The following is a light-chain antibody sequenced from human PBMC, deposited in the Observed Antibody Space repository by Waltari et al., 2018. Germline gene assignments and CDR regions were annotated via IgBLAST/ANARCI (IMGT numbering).Light chain of an antibody. CDR2: DVI. Sequence: QSALTQPRSVSGSPGQSVTISCTGTNSDIGCFNYVSWYQQHPGKAPKIMIYDVIKRHAGVPVSYAGSKSENTASLTISGRQAEDEADYYCCSYAGSDTVLFGGGTALTVL. J-gene: IGLJ2*01. CDR1: NSDIGCFNY. CDR3: CSYAGSDTVL. V-gene: IGLV2-11*01.